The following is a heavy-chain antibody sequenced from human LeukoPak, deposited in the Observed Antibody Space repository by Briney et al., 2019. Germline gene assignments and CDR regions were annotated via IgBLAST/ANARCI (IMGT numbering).Heavy chain of an antibody. D-gene: IGHD3-22*01. CDR3: AKDYDSRGV. J-gene: IGHJ4*02. CDR1: GFAFSSYG. Sequence: PGGSLRLSCAASGFAFSSYGMSWVRQAPGKGLKWVSAISGSGGSTYYADSVKGRFTISRDNSKNTLYLQMNSLRAEDTAVYYCAKDYDSRGVGGQGTLVTVSS. CDR2: ISGSGGST. V-gene: IGHV3-23*01.